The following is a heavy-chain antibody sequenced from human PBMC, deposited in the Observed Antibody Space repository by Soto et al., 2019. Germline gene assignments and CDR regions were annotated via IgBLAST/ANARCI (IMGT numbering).Heavy chain of an antibody. CDR2: ISGSGDST. J-gene: IGHJ6*02. CDR3: EKFSSSSPDYYGMDV. CDR1: GFSFSSYA. V-gene: IGHV3-23*01. Sequence: PGGSLRLSCAASGFSFSSYAMSWVRQSPGNGLEGVLAISGSGDSTYYADSVKGRFTISRDNSKNMLYLRMNSLRAGDTAVFYCEKFSSSSPDYYGMDVWGQGTTVTVS.